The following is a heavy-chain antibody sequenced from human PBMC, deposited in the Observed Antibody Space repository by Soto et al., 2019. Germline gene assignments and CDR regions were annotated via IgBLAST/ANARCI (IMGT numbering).Heavy chain of an antibody. CDR1: CGSISNYY. CDR2: MYYNGNI. Sequence: SETLSLTFNVSCGSISNYYWTWVRQSPEKGLEWIGYMYYNGNINYNPSLKSRVTISIDTSKNQFSLTLKSVTAADTAVYYCASGGNWFDPWGKGVLVTVSS. J-gene: IGHJ5*02. CDR3: ASGGNWFDP. V-gene: IGHV4-59*01. D-gene: IGHD3-16*01.